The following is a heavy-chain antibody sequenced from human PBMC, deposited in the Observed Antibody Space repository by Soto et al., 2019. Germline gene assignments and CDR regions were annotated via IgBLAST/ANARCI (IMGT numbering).Heavy chain of an antibody. V-gene: IGHV3-23*01. D-gene: IGHD2-2*01. Sequence: EVQLLESGGGLVQPGGSLRLSCTASGITFSNYAMSWVRQAPRKGLEWVSTISTSGGRTYYADSVKGRFTISRDNAKNSLYLQMNSLRAEDTAVYYCARDGDVVVPAARDGIVWGQGTTVTVSS. J-gene: IGHJ6*02. CDR3: ARDGDVVVPAARDGIV. CDR2: ISTSGGRT. CDR1: GITFSNYA.